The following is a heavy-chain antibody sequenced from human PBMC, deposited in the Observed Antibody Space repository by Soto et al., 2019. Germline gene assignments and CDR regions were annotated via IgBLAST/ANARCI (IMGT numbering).Heavy chain of an antibody. CDR1: GGTFSSYA. Sequence: GASVKVSCKASGGTFSSYAISWVRQAPGQGLEWMGGIIPIFGTANYAQKFQGRVTITADESTSTAYMELSSLRSEDTAVYYCARDKRHYYDSSGYYLDYWGQGTMVTVSS. D-gene: IGHD3-22*01. CDR2: IIPIFGTA. V-gene: IGHV1-69*13. CDR3: ARDKRHYYDSSGYYLDY. J-gene: IGHJ4*02.